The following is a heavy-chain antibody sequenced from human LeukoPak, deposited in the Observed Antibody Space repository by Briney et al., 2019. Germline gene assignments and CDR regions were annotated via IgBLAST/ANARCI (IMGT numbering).Heavy chain of an antibody. CDR3: ARARRDGYNYFDY. Sequence: SQALFLTCTVSGGSISSSNYYWSWIRQHPGKGLEWIGYIYYSGSTYYSPSLKSRVTISVDTSKNQFSLKLSSVTAADTAVYYCARARRDGYNYFDYWGQGTLVTVSS. CDR2: IYYSGST. D-gene: IGHD5-24*01. CDR1: GGSISSSNYY. V-gene: IGHV4-31*03. J-gene: IGHJ4*02.